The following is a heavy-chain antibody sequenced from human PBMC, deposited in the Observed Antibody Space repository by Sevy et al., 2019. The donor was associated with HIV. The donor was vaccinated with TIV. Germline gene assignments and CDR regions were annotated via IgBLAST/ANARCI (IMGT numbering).Heavy chain of an antibody. CDR2: IYYTGST. Sequence: SETLSLTCTVSGGSISAYYWSWIRQPPGKGLEYLGYIYYTGSTNYNPSLKSRVTISVDTSKNQFSLKLSSVTAADTAVHYCARAPPVRSGDDSLNWFDPWGQGTLVTVSS. D-gene: IGHD5-12*01. J-gene: IGHJ5*02. CDR3: ARAPPVRSGDDSLNWFDP. CDR1: GGSISAYY. V-gene: IGHV4-59*01.